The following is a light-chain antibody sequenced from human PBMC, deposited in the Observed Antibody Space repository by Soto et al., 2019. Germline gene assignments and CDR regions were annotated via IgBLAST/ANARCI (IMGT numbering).Light chain of an antibody. CDR3: QQYAGSTRT. CDR2: GAS. J-gene: IGKJ2*01. CDR1: QSVSSNY. Sequence: EIVLTQSPRTLSLSPGERATLSCRASQSVSSNYLAWYQQKPGQAPRLLIFGASTRATGIPDRFSGSGSGTDFTLTITRLEPEDFAVYYCQQYAGSTRTFGQGTKLDIQ. V-gene: IGKV3-20*01.